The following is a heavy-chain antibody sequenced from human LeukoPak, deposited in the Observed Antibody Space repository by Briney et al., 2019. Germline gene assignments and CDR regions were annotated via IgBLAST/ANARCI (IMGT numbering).Heavy chain of an antibody. CDR1: GYSFTRYW. V-gene: IGHV5-51*01. Sequence: KGGESLKISCKGSGYSFTRYWIGWVRQMPGKGLEWMGIIYPADSDTRYSPSFQGQVTISADKSISTAYLHWSSLKASDTAMYYCARLRTTVTTKNWFDPWGQGTLVTVSS. J-gene: IGHJ5*02. CDR3: ARLRTTVTTKNWFDP. D-gene: IGHD4-17*01. CDR2: IYPADSDT.